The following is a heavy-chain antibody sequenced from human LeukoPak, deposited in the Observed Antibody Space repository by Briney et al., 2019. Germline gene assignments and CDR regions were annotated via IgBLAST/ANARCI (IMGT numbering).Heavy chain of an antibody. CDR3: ARVGQGEWFFDL. CDR2: IKTDGSTI. Sequence: PGGSLRLSCAASGFTFDDYAMHWVRQAPGKGLEWVSRIKTDGSTITYADSVKGRFTISRDNAMNTLYLQMDSLGAEDTAVYYCARVGQGEWFFDLWGRGTLVTVSS. D-gene: IGHD1-26*01. CDR1: GFTFDDYA. V-gene: IGHV3-74*01. J-gene: IGHJ2*01.